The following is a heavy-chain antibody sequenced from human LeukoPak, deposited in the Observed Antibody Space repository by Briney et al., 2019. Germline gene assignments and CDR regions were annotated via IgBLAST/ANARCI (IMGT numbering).Heavy chain of an antibody. J-gene: IGHJ3*02. D-gene: IGHD2-15*01. CDR2: VTNSGTT. Sequence: SETLSLTCNVSGESISSHYWSWTRQSPGKGLEWIGYVTNSGTTKFNPSLKSRVTISVDTSKNQFSLKLSSVTAADTAVYYCASDRIEVDAFDIWGQGTMVTVSS. CDR3: ASDRIEVDAFDI. CDR1: GESISSHY. V-gene: IGHV4-59*08.